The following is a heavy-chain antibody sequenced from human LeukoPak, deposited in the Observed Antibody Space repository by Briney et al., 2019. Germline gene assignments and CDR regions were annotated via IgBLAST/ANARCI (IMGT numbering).Heavy chain of an antibody. CDR3: AIQSTQRGMVGGIGEFDC. Sequence: SETLSLTCTVSGGSISSSGYYWGWIHQPPGKGLEWIGSIYYSGNTYYNPSLKSRVTISVNTSKNRFSQNLSSVTAADTAVYHCAIQSTQRGMVGGIGEFDCWGQGTPVTVSS. V-gene: IGHV4-39*01. J-gene: IGHJ4*02. CDR1: GGSISSSGYY. D-gene: IGHD3-16*02. CDR2: IYYSGNT.